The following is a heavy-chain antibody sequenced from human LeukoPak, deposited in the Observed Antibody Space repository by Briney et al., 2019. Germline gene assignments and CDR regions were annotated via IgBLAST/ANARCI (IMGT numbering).Heavy chain of an antibody. Sequence: ASVKVSCKASGYTFTSYGISWVRQAPGQGLEWMGWISAYNGNTNYAQKLQGRVTMTTDTSTSTAYMELRSLRSDDTAVYYCAREGAYYDSSGYYKTPFDYWGQGTLVTVSS. CDR2: ISAYNGNT. J-gene: IGHJ4*02. CDR1: GYTFTSYG. CDR3: AREGAYYDSSGYYKTPFDY. V-gene: IGHV1-18*01. D-gene: IGHD3-22*01.